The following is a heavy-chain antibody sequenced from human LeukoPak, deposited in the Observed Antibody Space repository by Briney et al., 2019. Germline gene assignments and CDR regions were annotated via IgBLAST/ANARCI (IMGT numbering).Heavy chain of an antibody. V-gene: IGHV4-38-2*02. CDR3: ASLVGATTLGAFDI. Sequence: SETLSLTCTVSGYSISSSYYWGWIRQPPGKGLEWIGSIYYSGSTYYNPSLKSRVTISVDTSKNQFSLKLSSVTAADTAVYYCASLVGATTLGAFDIWGQGTMVTVSS. CDR1: GYSISSSYY. J-gene: IGHJ3*02. CDR2: IYYSGST. D-gene: IGHD1-26*01.